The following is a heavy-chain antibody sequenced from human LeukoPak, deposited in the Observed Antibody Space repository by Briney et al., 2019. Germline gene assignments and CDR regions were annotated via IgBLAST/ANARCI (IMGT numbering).Heavy chain of an antibody. Sequence: GRSLRLSCVASGFPFSSYDMHWVRQATGKGLEWVSAIGTAGDTYYPGSVKGRFTISKENAKNSLYLQMNSLRAGDTAVYYCARGCGYDRHYGMDVWGQGTTVTVSS. D-gene: IGHD5-12*01. V-gene: IGHV3-13*01. J-gene: IGHJ6*02. CDR1: GFPFSSYD. CDR2: IGTAGDT. CDR3: ARGCGYDRHYGMDV.